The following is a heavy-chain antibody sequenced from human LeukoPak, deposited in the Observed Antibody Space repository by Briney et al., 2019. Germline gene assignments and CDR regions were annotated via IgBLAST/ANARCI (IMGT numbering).Heavy chain of an antibody. D-gene: IGHD2-15*01. CDR2: ISSNGGNT. CDR1: GFTFTTYA. Sequence: GGSLSLSCSASGFTFTTYAMHWVRQAPGKGLEYVSAISSNGGNTYYADSVKGRFTISRDNSKNTLYLQMSSLTAEDTAVYYCVKDPRYSPSVDYWGQGTLVTVSS. CDR3: VKDPRYSPSVDY. V-gene: IGHV3-64D*06. J-gene: IGHJ4*02.